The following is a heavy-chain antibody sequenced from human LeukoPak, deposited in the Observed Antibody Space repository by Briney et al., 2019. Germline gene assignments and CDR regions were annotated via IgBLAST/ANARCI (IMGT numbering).Heavy chain of an antibody. J-gene: IGHJ4*02. CDR2: IDTDGSST. CDR1: GFTFSSSW. V-gene: IGHV3-74*01. CDR3: ARDRGYHDRRDH. D-gene: IGHD3-22*01. Sequence: GGSLRLSCAASGFTFSSSWMHWVRQAPGKGLVWVSRIDTDGSSTDYADSVKGRFTISRDNADNMLYLQMNSLRAEDTAVYYCARDRGYHDRRDHWGQGTLVTVSS.